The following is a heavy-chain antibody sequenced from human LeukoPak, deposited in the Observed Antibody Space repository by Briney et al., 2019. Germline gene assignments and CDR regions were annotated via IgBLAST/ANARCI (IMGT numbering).Heavy chain of an antibody. Sequence: GGSLRLSCAASGFTFSDYYMSWIRQAPGKGLEWVSYISGSGSTIYYADSVKGRFTISRDNAKNSLYLQMNSLRAEDTAVYYCARDQRSEGVGYYYYYMDVWGKGTTVTVSS. CDR1: GFTFSDYY. CDR3: ARDQRSEGVGYYYYYMDV. D-gene: IGHD6-25*01. J-gene: IGHJ6*03. V-gene: IGHV3-11*04. CDR2: ISGSGSTI.